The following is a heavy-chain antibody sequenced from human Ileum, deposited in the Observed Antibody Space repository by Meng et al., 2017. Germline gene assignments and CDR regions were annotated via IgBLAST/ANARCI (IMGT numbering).Heavy chain of an antibody. V-gene: IGHV4-4*02. CDR2: VYHSGST. J-gene: IGHJ2*01. D-gene: IGHD3-10*02. CDR1: GGSIESNNW. CDR3: ARADYVRYFDL. Sequence: QGQLPESGPGLVKPSETLSLTCAVSGGSIESNNWWTWIRQPPGQGLEWIGEVYHSGSTHYNPSLQSRVTISIDNSKNRFSLSLNSVTAADTAIYYCARADYVRYFDLWGRGTLVTVSS.